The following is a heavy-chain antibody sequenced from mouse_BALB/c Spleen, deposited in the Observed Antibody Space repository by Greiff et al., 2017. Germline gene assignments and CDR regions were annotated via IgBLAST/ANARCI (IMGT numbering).Heavy chain of an antibody. CDR1: GFTFSSFG. J-gene: IGHJ2*01. Sequence: EVKVVESGGGLVQPGGSRKLSCAASGFTFSSFGMHWVRQAPEKGLEWVAYISSGSSTIYYADTVKGRFTISRDNPKNTLFLQMTSLRSEDTAMYYCARSPYYRYDGDYFDYWGQGTTLTVSS. D-gene: IGHD2-14*01. CDR2: ISSGSSTI. CDR3: ARSPYYRYDGDYFDY. V-gene: IGHV5-17*02.